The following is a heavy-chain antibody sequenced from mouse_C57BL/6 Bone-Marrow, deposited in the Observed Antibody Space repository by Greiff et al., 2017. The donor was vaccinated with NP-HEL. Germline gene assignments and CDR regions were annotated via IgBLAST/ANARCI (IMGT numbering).Heavy chain of an antibody. D-gene: IGHD1-1*01. CDR1: GYTFTDYY. J-gene: IGHJ1*03. CDR3: ARYGSSVWYFDV. Sequence: VQLKESGPVLVKPGASVKMSCKASGYTFTDYYMNWVKQSHGKSLEWIGVINPYNGGTSYNQKFKGKATLTVDKSSSTAYMELNSLTSEDSAVYYCARYGSSVWYFDVWGTGTTVTVSS. V-gene: IGHV1-19*01. CDR2: INPYNGGT.